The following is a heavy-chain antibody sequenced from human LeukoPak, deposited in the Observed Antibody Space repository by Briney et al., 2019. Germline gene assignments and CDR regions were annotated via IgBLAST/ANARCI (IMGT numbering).Heavy chain of an antibody. CDR2: ISYDGSNK. CDR3: ASGGEPRWD. V-gene: IGHV3-30-3*01. CDR1: GFTFSSYA. D-gene: IGHD1-26*01. Sequence: GGSLRLSCAASGFTFSSYAMHWVRQAPGKGLEWVAVISYDGSNKYYADSVKGRFTISRDNSKNTLYLQMNSLRAEDTAVYNCASGGEPRWDWGQGTLVTVSS. J-gene: IGHJ4*02.